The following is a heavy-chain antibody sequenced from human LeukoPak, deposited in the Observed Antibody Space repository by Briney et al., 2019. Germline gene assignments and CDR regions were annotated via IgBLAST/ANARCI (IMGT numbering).Heavy chain of an antibody. CDR3: AKDQFRKSNDLTGGFDP. CDR2: ISYDGSNK. J-gene: IGHJ5*02. Sequence: GGSLRLSCAASGFTFSSYGMHWVRQAPGKGLEWVAVISYDGSNKYYADSVKGRFTISRDNSKNTPYLQMNSLRAEDTAVYYCAKDQFRKSNDLTGGFDPWGQGTLVTVSS. V-gene: IGHV3-30*18. CDR1: GFTFSSYG. D-gene: IGHD3-9*01.